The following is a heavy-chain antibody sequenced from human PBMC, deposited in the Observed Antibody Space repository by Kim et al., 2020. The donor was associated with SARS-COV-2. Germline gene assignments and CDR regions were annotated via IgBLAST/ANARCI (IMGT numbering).Heavy chain of an antibody. D-gene: IGHD2-2*01. V-gene: IGHV4-59*01. J-gene: IGHJ6*03. CDR3: ARSFQLYYSYYMDV. Sequence: NPSLQSRVTISLDTPKNPFSLKLSSVTAADTAVYYCARSFQLYYSYYMDVWGKGTAVTVSS.